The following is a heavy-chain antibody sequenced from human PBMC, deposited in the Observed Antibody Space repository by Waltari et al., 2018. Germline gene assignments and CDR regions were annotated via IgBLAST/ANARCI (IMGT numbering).Heavy chain of an antibody. CDR1: GGSISSYY. J-gene: IGHJ4*02. CDR2: IYYSGST. Sequence: QVQLQESGPGLVKPSEPLSLTCTVPGGSISSYYWSWIRQPPGKGLEWIGYIYYSGSTNYNPSLKSRVTISVDTSKNQFSLKLSSVTAADTAVYYCARQGGWAIEAAYDYWGQGTLVTVSS. D-gene: IGHD3-16*01. CDR3: ARQGGWAIEAAYDY. V-gene: IGHV4-59*08.